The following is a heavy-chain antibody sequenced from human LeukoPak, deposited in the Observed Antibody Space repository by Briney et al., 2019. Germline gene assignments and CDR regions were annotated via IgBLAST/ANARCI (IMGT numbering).Heavy chain of an antibody. Sequence: ASVKVSCKASGYTFTSYGISWVRQAPGQGLEWMGWISAYNGNTNYAQKLQGRVTMTTDTSTSTAYMELRSLRSDDTAVYYCARDIPLAVADGSGAFDIWGQGTMVTVSS. CDR3: ARDIPLAVADGSGAFDI. D-gene: IGHD6-19*01. J-gene: IGHJ3*02. CDR1: GYTFTSYG. CDR2: ISAYNGNT. V-gene: IGHV1-18*01.